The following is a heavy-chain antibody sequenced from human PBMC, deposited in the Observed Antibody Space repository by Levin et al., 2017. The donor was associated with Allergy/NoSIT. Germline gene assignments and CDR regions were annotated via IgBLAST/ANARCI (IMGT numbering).Heavy chain of an antibody. CDR3: ARPMSTVATRGLDY. D-gene: IGHD5-12*01. J-gene: IGHJ4*02. CDR2: IIPILGLP. Sequence: AASVKVSCKASGGTFSGFAISWVRQAPGQGLEWMGRIIPILGLPDYAQRFQDRITITADRSASTAYLEMRSLRSEDTAVYYCARPMSTVATRGLDYWGQGSLITVSS. CDR1: GGTFSGFA. V-gene: IGHV1-69*04.